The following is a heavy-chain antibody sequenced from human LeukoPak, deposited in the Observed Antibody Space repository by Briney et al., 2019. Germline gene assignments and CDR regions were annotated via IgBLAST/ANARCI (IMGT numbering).Heavy chain of an antibody. CDR1: GYTFTGYY. J-gene: IGHJ4*02. Sequence: ASVKVSCKASGYTFTGYYMHWVRQAPGQGLEWMGWISAYNGNTNYAQKLQGRVTMTTDTSTSTAYMELRSLRSEDTAVYYCARRNYYDSSGYHPIDYWGQGTLVTVSS. CDR3: ARRNYYDSSGYHPIDY. CDR2: ISAYNGNT. V-gene: IGHV1-18*04. D-gene: IGHD3-22*01.